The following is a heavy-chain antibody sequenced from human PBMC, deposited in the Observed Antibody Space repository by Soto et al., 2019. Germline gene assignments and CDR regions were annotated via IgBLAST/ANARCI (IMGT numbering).Heavy chain of an antibody. D-gene: IGHD1-26*01. CDR3: ARPTRVVGATADY. J-gene: IGHJ4*02. V-gene: IGHV3-11*01. CDR1: GFSFSDYY. Sequence: QVQLVESGGGLVKPGGSLRLSCAASGFSFSDYYMSWIRQAPGKGLEWISHIGRSGDPIYYADSVKGRFSISRDDATNSLSLHMSSLRADDTAVYYCARPTRVVGATADYWGQGTLVTVSS. CDR2: IGRSGDPI.